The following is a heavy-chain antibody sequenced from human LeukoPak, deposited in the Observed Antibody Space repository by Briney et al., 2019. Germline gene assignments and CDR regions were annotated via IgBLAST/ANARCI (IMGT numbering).Heavy chain of an antibody. CDR3: ARRYSVSLSYFDY. J-gene: IGHJ4*02. V-gene: IGHV4-59*01. CDR1: GDSISSYY. D-gene: IGHD5/OR15-5a*01. Sequence: SETLSLTCSVSGDSISSYYWSWIRQTPGKGLEWIGDIYNSGSANYNPSLKSRVTISVDTSKNQFSLKLNSVTAADAAGYYCARRYSVSLSYFDYWGQGTLGNGSS. CDR2: IYNSGSA.